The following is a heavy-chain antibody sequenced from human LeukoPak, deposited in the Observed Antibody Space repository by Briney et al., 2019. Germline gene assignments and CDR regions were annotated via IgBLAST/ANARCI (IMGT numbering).Heavy chain of an antibody. Sequence: GASVKVSCKASGGTFSSYAISWVRQAPGQGLEWMGWINPNSGGTNYAQKFQGRVTMTRDTSISTAYMELSRLRSDDTAVYYCARVLRFLEWLSWFDPWGQGTLVTVSS. V-gene: IGHV1-2*02. CDR3: ARVLRFLEWLSWFDP. J-gene: IGHJ5*02. D-gene: IGHD3-3*01. CDR1: GGTFSSYA. CDR2: INPNSGGT.